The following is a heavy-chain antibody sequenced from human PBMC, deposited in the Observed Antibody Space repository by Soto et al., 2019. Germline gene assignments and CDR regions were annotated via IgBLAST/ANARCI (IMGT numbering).Heavy chain of an antibody. D-gene: IGHD3-10*01. Sequence: SETLSLTCTVSGGSISSYYWSWIRQPPVNGLEWIGYIYYSGSTNYNPSLKSRVTISVDTSKNQFSLKLSSVTAADTAVYYCAREGSLGDDAFDIWGQGTMVTVSS. CDR1: GGSISSYY. CDR2: IYYSGST. CDR3: AREGSLGDDAFDI. V-gene: IGHV4-59*01. J-gene: IGHJ3*02.